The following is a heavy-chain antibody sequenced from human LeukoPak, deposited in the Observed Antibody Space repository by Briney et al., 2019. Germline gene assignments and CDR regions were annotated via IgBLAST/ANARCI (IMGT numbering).Heavy chain of an antibody. V-gene: IGHV4-4*09. CDR1: GGSISSYY. Sequence: SETLSLTCTVSGGSISSYYWSWIRQPPGKGLEWIGYIYTSGSTNYNPSLKSRVTISVDTSKNQFSLKLSSVTAADTAVYYCARLVVVVPAAIGGWFDPWGQGTLVTVSS. CDR2: IYTSGST. D-gene: IGHD2-2*01. CDR3: ARLVVVVPAAIGGWFDP. J-gene: IGHJ5*02.